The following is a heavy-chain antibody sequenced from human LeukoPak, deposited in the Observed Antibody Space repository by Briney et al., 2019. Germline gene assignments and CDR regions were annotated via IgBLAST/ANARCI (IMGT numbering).Heavy chain of an antibody. D-gene: IGHD2-2*01. J-gene: IGHJ4*02. Sequence: GRSLRLSCAASGFTFSSYAMHWVRQAPGKGLEWVAVISYDGSNKYYADSVKGRFTISRDNAKNSLYLQMNSLRAEDTAVYYCARDRSPDIVVVPARPPFDYWGQGTLVTVSS. CDR2: ISYDGSNK. CDR1: GFTFSSYA. V-gene: IGHV3-30*04. CDR3: ARDRSPDIVVVPARPPFDY.